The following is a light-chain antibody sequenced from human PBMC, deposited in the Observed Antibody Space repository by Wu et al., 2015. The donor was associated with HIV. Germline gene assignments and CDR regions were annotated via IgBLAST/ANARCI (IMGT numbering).Light chain of an antibody. J-gene: IGKJ4*01. V-gene: IGKV3-20*01. CDR3: QQYGSSPLT. Sequence: EIVLTQSPGTLSLSPGERATLSCRASQSVSSSYLAWYQQKPGQAHRLLIYGASTRATGIPDRFSGSGSGTDFTLTISRLEPEDFAVYYCQQYGSSPLTFGGGTKGGDQT. CDR1: QSVSSSY. CDR2: GAS.